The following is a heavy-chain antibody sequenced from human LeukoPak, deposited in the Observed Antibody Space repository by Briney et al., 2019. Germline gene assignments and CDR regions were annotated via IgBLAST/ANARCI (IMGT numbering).Heavy chain of an antibody. CDR2: IIPILGIA. CDR3: ANTPGIAAAGINY. V-gene: IGHV1-69*02. Sequence: VASVKVSCKASGGTFSSYTISWVRQAPGQGLEWMGRIIPILGIANYAQKFQGRVTITADKSTSTAYMELSSLRSEDTAVYYCANTPGIAAAGINYWGQGTLVTVSS. D-gene: IGHD6-13*01. CDR1: GGTFSSYT. J-gene: IGHJ4*02.